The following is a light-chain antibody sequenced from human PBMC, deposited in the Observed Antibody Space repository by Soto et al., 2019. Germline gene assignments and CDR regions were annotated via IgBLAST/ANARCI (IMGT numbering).Light chain of an antibody. Sequence: QSALTQPASVSGSPGQSITISCTGTSSDVGSYNYVSWYQQHPGKAPRLMIYASSNRPSGVSHRFSGSRSGNTASLTISGLQAEDEADYFCSSYTSDSTLYVFGSGTKVTVL. CDR3: SSYTSDSTLYV. V-gene: IGLV2-14*01. J-gene: IGLJ1*01. CDR2: ASS. CDR1: SSDVGSYNY.